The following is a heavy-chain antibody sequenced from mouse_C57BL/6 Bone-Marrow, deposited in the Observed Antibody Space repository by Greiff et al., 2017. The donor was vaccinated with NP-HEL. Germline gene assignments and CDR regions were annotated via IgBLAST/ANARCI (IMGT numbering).Heavy chain of an antibody. D-gene: IGHD1-1*01. CDR2: IYWDDDK. V-gene: IGHV8-12*01. Sequence: QVTLKESGPGILQSSQTLSLTCSFSGFSLSTSGMGVSWIRQPSGKGLEWLAHIYWDDDKRYNPSLKSRLTISKDTSRNQVFLKITSVDTADTATYYCARRGNYYGSSYRWYFDVWGTGTTVTVSS. CDR1: GFSLSTSGMG. CDR3: ARRGNYYGSSYRWYFDV. J-gene: IGHJ1*03.